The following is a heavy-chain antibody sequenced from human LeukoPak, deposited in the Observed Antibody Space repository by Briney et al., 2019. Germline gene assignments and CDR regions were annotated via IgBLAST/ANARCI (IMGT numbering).Heavy chain of an antibody. CDR1: GGSISSYY. CDR3: ARENTMVRGAFVAFDI. V-gene: IGHV4-59*01. J-gene: IGHJ3*02. Sequence: PETLSLTCTVSGGSISSYYWGWIRQPPGKGLEWIGYIYYSGSTNYNPSLKNRVTIPVDTSNNQFSLKLSFVTAADTAAYYCARENTMVRGAFVAFDIWGQQTMVVVFS. CDR2: IYYSGST. D-gene: IGHD3-10*01.